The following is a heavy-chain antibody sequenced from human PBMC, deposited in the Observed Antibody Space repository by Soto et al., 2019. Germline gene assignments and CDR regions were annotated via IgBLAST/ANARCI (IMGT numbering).Heavy chain of an antibody. J-gene: IGHJ4*02. CDR2: IWYDGNK. Sequence: GGSLSLSCAASGFSSSSYGLHWVRQAAGRGLEWLAVIWYDGNKYYADSVKGRFTISRDDSKNILYLEMNNVRAEDTSVYYCAKDADRDFDSSASGGHYFDHWGQGTLVTVSS. D-gene: IGHD3-22*01. V-gene: IGHV3-33*06. CDR1: GFSSSSYG. CDR3: AKDADRDFDSSASGGHYFDH.